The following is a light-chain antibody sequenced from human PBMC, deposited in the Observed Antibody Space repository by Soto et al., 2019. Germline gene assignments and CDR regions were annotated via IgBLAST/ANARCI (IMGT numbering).Light chain of an antibody. CDR1: QRINSW. J-gene: IGKJ1*01. CDR2: DAS. V-gene: IGKV1-5*01. CDR3: QQYEALWT. Sequence: DIQMTQSPSTLSASVGDRVTITCRASQRINSWLAWYQQKPGKAPNLLIYDASTLESGVPSRFSGSGSGTAFTLTITSVQPGDFATYYCQQYEALWTFGQGTKVEIK.